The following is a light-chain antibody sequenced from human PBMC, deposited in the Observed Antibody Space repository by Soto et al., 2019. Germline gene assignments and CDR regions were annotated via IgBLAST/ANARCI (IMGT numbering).Light chain of an antibody. CDR2: GNN. V-gene: IGLV1-40*01. CDR3: QSYDSTLSGLYV. J-gene: IGLJ1*01. Sequence: QSVLTQPPSMSGAPGQRVTISCTGTSANIGAGYDVHWYQQLPGMAPKLLIYGNNNRPSGVPDRFSGSKSGTSASLAITGLQAEDEADYYCQSYDSTLSGLYVLGTGTKLTVL. CDR1: SANIGAGYD.